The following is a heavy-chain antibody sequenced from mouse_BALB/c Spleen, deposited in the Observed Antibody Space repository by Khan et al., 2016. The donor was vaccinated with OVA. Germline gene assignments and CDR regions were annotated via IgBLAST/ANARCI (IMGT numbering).Heavy chain of an antibody. D-gene: IGHD1-2*01. V-gene: IGHV14-3*02. CDR2: IDPATGTI. CDR1: GFNIKDTY. Sequence: VQLQQPGAELVKPGASVKLSCTASGFNIKDTYMHWVKQRPEQGLEWIGRIDPATGTIKYDPKFQGKATITADTSSNTAFLHLSSLTSEDTAVYYCARTEIHYYGAYTMDYWGQGTSVTVSS. J-gene: IGHJ4*01. CDR3: ARTEIHYYGAYTMDY.